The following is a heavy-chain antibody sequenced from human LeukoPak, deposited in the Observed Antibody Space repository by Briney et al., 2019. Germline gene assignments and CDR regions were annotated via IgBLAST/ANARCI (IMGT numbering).Heavy chain of an antibody. J-gene: IGHJ4*02. D-gene: IGHD3-16*02. CDR3: ASSYYDYVWASYRLGNY. CDR2: ISYDGSNK. Sequence: GGSLRLSCAASGFTFSSYAMHWVRQAPGKGLEWVAVISYDGSNKYYADSVKGRFTISRDNSKNTLYLQMNSLRAEDTAVYYCASSYYDYVWASYRLGNYWGQGTLVTVSS. V-gene: IGHV3-30*04. CDR1: GFTFSSYA.